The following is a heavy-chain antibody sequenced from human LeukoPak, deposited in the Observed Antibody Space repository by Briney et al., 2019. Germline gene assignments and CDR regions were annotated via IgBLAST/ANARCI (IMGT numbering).Heavy chain of an antibody. J-gene: IGHJ4*02. CDR3: AKGSNRGVATIDY. V-gene: IGHV3-30*18. CDR2: ISYDGSNK. CDR1: GFTFSSYG. D-gene: IGHD5-12*01. Sequence: PGGSLRLSCAASGFTFSSYGMHCVRQAPGKGLDWVAVISYDGSNKYYADSVKGRFTISRDNSKNTLFLQMNSLRAEDTAVYYCAKGSNRGVATIDYWGQGTLVTVSS.